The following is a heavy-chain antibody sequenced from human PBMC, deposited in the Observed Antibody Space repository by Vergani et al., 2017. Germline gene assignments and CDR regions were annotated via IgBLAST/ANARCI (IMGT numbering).Heavy chain of an antibody. D-gene: IGHD4-17*01. Sequence: VQLVESGGGLVQPGGSLRLSCAASGFTFSSYWMSWVRQAPGKGLEWVAVISYDGSNKYYADSVKGRFTISRDNSKNTLYLQMNSLRAEDTAVYYCARADYGDYSIDYWGQGTLVTVSS. CDR2: ISYDGSNK. V-gene: IGHV3-30*01. CDR3: ARADYGDYSIDY. CDR1: GFTFSSYW. J-gene: IGHJ4*02.